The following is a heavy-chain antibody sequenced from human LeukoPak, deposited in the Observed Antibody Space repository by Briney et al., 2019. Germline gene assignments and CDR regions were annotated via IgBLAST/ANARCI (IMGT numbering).Heavy chain of an antibody. D-gene: IGHD2-2*03. CDR2: ISAYNGNT. CDR3: AREGFGYCSSTSCQNWFDS. CDR1: GYTFTSYA. J-gene: IGHJ5*01. V-gene: IGHV1-18*01. Sequence: ASVKVSCKASGYTFTSYAMHWVRQAPGQRLEWMGWISAYNGNTNYAQKLQGRVTMTTDTSTSTAYMELRSLRSDDTAVYYCAREGFGYCSSTSCQNWFDSWGQGTLVTVSS.